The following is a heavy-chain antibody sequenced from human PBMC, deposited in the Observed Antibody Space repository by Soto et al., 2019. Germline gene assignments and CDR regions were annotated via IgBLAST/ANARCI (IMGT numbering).Heavy chain of an antibody. CDR2: ISSRGSST. J-gene: IGHJ4*02. Sequence: GGSLRLSREASGFSFTLYTMNWVRQAPGTGLEWVSSISSRGSSTYYAESVRGRFTISRDNAKNSLYLHMNSLRAEDTSVYYCARDIKGEEEQLTPIYFDYWGQGSLVTVSS. D-gene: IGHD1-1*01. CDR1: GFSFTLYT. V-gene: IGHV3-21*01. CDR3: ARDIKGEEEQLTPIYFDY.